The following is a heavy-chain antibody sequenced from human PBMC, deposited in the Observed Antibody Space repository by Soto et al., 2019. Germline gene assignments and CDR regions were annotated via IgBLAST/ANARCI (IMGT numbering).Heavy chain of an antibody. V-gene: IGHV5-51*01. CDR2: IYPDDSDV. CDR1: QDIFTSNW. CDR3: ARHGVSFGPFDY. D-gene: IGHD3-3*01. Sequence: GESLKISCQGSQDIFTSNWIGWLRQMPGKGLEWMGVIYPDDSDVKYNPSFQGQVTISVDKSISTAYLQWSRLRDSDTAMYFCARHGVSFGPFDYWGQGTPVTVSS. J-gene: IGHJ4*02.